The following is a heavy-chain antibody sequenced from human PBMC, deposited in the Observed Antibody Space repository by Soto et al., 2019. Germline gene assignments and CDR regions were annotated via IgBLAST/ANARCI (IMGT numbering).Heavy chain of an antibody. Sequence: QVQLVQSGAEVKKPGSSVKVSCKASGGTFSSYTISWVRQAPGQGLEWMGRIIPILGIANYAQEFQGRVTITADKSTSKVYMALSSLRSEDTAVYYCAGMRYSGYDTTDYWGQGTLVTVSS. CDR3: AGMRYSGYDTTDY. CDR2: IIPILGIA. CDR1: GGTFSSYT. J-gene: IGHJ4*02. D-gene: IGHD5-12*01. V-gene: IGHV1-69*02.